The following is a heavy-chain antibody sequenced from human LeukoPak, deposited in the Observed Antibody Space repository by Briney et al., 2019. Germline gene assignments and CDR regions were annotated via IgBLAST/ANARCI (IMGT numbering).Heavy chain of an antibody. D-gene: IGHD6-25*01. CDR2: IYYSGST. V-gene: IGHV4-59*08. CDR3: ARHVEAAAAHKYSFDY. J-gene: IGHJ4*02. Sequence: PSETLSLTCTVSGGSISNYYWSWIRQPPGKGLEWIGYIYYSGSTNYNPSLKSRVTMSVDTSKNQFSLKLRSVTAADTAVYYWARHVEAAAAHKYSFDYGGQETLVTVSS. CDR1: GGSISNYY.